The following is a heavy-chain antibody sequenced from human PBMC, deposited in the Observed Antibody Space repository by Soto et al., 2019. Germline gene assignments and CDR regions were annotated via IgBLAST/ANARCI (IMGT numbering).Heavy chain of an antibody. CDR3: ARVTSMVRGVIDNWFDP. CDR2: IIPMYGPA. D-gene: IGHD3-10*01. Sequence: QVPLVQSGAEVKKPGSSVTVSCKASGGTFSSYAIHWVRQAPGQGLEWMGGIIPMYGPAKYAQRFQGRVTITADESTTTVYMELTSLTSHDTPVYYCARVTSMVRGVIDNWFDPWGHGTLVTVSS. V-gene: IGHV1-69*01. J-gene: IGHJ5*02. CDR1: GGTFSSYA.